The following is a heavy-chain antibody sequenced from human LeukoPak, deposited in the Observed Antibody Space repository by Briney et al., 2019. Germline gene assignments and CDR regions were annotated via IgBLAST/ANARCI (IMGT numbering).Heavy chain of an antibody. Sequence: GGSLRLSCASSGFTFNSYAMSWVRQAPGKGLEWVSGISGRGDSTYYAESVKGRFTISRDNSKNTLYLQMDSLRADDTAVYYCATATYNSDWYYFDHWGQGSLVTVSS. CDR3: ATATYNSDWYYFDH. CDR1: GFTFNSYA. J-gene: IGHJ4*02. V-gene: IGHV3-23*01. CDR2: ISGRGDST. D-gene: IGHD6-19*01.